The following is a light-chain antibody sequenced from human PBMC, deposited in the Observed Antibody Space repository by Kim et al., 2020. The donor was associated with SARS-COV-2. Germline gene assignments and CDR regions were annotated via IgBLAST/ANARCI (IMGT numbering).Light chain of an antibody. J-gene: IGKJ2*01. CDR3: QQYDNSLYT. Sequence: LYPGESVNRSCRATQSVSSTNLAWYHQRPGQAPRLLIYATSTRAKGIPDRFSGSGSGTDFTLTISRLEPEDVAVYYCQQYDNSLYTFGQGTKLEI. CDR1: QSVSSTN. V-gene: IGKV3-20*01. CDR2: ATS.